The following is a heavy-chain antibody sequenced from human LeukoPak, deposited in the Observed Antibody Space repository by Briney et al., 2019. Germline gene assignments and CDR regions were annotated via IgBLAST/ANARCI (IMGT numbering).Heavy chain of an antibody. CDR3: ARGGDMITPPFDP. Sequence: SETLSLTCTVSGGSIGSGAYYWSWIRQPAGTGPEWIGYIYHSGSTYYNPSLKSRVTISVDRSKNQFSLKLSSVTAADTAVYYCARGGDMITPPFDPWGQGTLVTVSS. J-gene: IGHJ5*02. V-gene: IGHV4-30-2*01. D-gene: IGHD3-16*01. CDR2: IYHSGST. CDR1: GGSIGSGAYY.